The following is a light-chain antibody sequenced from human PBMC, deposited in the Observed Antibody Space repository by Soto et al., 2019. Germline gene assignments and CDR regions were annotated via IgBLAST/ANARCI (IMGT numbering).Light chain of an antibody. CDR3: QQYNNWPPPT. V-gene: IGKV3-15*01. CDR2: GAS. Sequence: EIAMTQSPATLSVSPGERATLSCRVSQSVSSNLAWYQQKPGQAPRLLIYGASTRATGIPARFSGSGSGTEFTLTISSLQSEDFAVYYCQQYNNWPPPTFGQGTRLEIK. J-gene: IGKJ5*01. CDR1: QSVSSN.